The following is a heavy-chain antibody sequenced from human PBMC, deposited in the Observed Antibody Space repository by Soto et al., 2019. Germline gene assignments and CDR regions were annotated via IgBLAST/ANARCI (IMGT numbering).Heavy chain of an antibody. CDR3: ARGRYGDY. Sequence: QVHLVQSGAEVKKPGASVKVSCKGSGYAFTTYVITWVRQDPGQGLEWMGWISAHNGNTNYAHKRQGRVTVTRDTSTSTAYRELRSLRSDDTAVYYCARGRYGDYWGQGAMVTVSS. V-gene: IGHV1-18*01. CDR2: ISAHNGNT. J-gene: IGHJ4*02. CDR1: GYAFTTYV. D-gene: IGHD1-1*01.